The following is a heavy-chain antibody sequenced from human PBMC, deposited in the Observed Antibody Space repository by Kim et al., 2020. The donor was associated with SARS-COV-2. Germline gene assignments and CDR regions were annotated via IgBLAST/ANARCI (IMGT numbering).Heavy chain of an antibody. J-gene: IGHJ4*02. CDR2: INHSGST. Sequence: SETLSLTCAVYGGSFSGYYWSWIRQPPGKGLEWIGEINHSGSTNYNPSLKSRVTISVDTSKNQFSLKLSSVTAADAAVYYCARGRSGGYGGIDYWGQGTLVTVSS. V-gene: IGHV4-34*01. CDR3: ARGRSGGYGGIDY. D-gene: IGHD5-12*01. CDR1: GGSFSGYY.